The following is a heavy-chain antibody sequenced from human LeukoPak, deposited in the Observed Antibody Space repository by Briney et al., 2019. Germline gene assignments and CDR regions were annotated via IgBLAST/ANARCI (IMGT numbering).Heavy chain of an antibody. CDR3: ARLGYCSSTNCFYFDY. D-gene: IGHD2-2*01. Sequence: GGSLRLSCAASGFTFSSYAMSWVRQAPGRGLEWVSSISSRSNYIYYADSVKGRFTISRDNAKNSVYLQMNSLRVEDTAVYYCARLGYCSSTNCFYFDYWGQGTLVTVSS. V-gene: IGHV3-21*01. J-gene: IGHJ4*02. CDR1: GFTFSSYA. CDR2: ISSRSNYI.